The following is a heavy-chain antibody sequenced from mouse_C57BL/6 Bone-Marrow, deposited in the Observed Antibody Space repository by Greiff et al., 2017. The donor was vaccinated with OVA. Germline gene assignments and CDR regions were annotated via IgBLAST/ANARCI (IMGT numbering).Heavy chain of an antibody. CDR2: ISSGGSYT. V-gene: IGHV5-6*02. Sequence: EVKLVESGGDLVKPGGSLQLSCAASGFTFSSYGMSWVRQTPDKRLEWVATISSGGSYTYYPDSVKGRFTISRDNAKNTLYLQMSSLKTEDTAMYYCARRRWHYAMDYWGQGTSVTVSS. D-gene: IGHD2-3*01. CDR1: GFTFSSYG. CDR3: ARRRWHYAMDY. J-gene: IGHJ4*01.